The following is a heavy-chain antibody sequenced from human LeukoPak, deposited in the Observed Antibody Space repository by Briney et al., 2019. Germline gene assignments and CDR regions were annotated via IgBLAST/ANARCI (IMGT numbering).Heavy chain of an antibody. CDR2: INWNGGST. CDR3: ARDHSDSSGYYFYYYYYYMDV. D-gene: IGHD3-22*01. J-gene: IGHJ6*03. V-gene: IGHV3-20*04. Sequence: GGSLRLSCAASGFAFNYAWVSWVRQAPGKGLEWVSGINWNGGSTGYADSVKGRFTISRDNAKNSLYLQMNSLRAEDTALYYCARDHSDSSGYYFYYYYYYMDVWGKGTTVTVSS. CDR1: GFAFNYAW.